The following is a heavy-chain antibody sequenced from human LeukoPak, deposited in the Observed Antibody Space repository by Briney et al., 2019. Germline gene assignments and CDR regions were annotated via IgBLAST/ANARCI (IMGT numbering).Heavy chain of an antibody. V-gene: IGHV5-51*01. CDR3: ARRYCSGGSCYLSFDN. J-gene: IGHJ4*02. Sequence: GESLKISCKGSGYSFTSYWIGWVRQMPGKGLEWMGIIYPGDSDTRYSPSFQGQVTISADKSISTAYLQWSSLKASDTAMYYCARRYCSGGSCYLSFDNWGQGTQVTVSS. CDR2: IYPGDSDT. D-gene: IGHD2-15*01. CDR1: GYSFTSYW.